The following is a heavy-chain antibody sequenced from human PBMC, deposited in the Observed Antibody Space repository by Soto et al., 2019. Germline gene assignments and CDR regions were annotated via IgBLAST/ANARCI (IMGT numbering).Heavy chain of an antibody. CDR2: FDPEDGET. D-gene: IGHD2-21*01. J-gene: IGHJ4*02. V-gene: IGHV1-24*01. CDR3: ATATTPILWWNPPGY. Sequence: QVQLVQSGAEVKKPGASVKVSCKVSGYTLTELSMHWVRQAPGKGLEWMGGFDPEDGETIYAQKFQGRVTMTEATSTDTAYMELSSLRSEDTAVYYCATATTPILWWNPPGYWGQGTLVTVSS. CDR1: GYTLTELS.